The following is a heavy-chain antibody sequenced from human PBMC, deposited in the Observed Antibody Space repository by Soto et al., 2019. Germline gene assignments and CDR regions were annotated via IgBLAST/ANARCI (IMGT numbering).Heavy chain of an antibody. CDR2: IIPIFGTA. Sequence: QVQLVQSGAEVKKPGSSVKVSCKASGGTFSSYAISWVRQAPGQGLEWMGGIIPIFGTANYAQKFQGRVTITADESTSTAYMELSSLRSEDTAVYYCARVGYSSSWYPYPDYYYYGMDVWGQGTTVTVSS. CDR1: GGTFSSYA. J-gene: IGHJ6*02. CDR3: ARVGYSSSWYPYPDYYYYGMDV. D-gene: IGHD6-13*01. V-gene: IGHV1-69*01.